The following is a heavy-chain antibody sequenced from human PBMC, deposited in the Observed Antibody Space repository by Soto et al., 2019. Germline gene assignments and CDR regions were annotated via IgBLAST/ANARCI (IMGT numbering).Heavy chain of an antibody. Sequence: PGGSLRLSCAASGFTFSSYAMHLVRQAPGKGLEWVAVISYDGSNKYYADSVKGRFTISRDNSKNTLYLQMNSLRAEDTAVYYCARDAPPFGGAPFDYWGQGTLVTVSS. D-gene: IGHD3-16*01. CDR1: GFTFSSYA. J-gene: IGHJ4*02. CDR3: ARDAPPFGGAPFDY. V-gene: IGHV3-30-3*01. CDR2: ISYDGSNK.